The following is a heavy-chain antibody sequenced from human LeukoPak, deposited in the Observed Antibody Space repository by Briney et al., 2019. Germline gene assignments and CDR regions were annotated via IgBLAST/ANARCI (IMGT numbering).Heavy chain of an antibody. V-gene: IGHV4-30-2*01. CDR3: ARVLHIVVVPAAILRKHVAFDI. J-gene: IGHJ3*02. CDR1: GGSISSGGYS. Sequence: PSETLSLTCAVSGGSISSGGYSWSWIRQPPGKGLEWIGYVYHSGSTYYNPSLKSRVTISVDRSKNQFSLKLSSVTAADTAVYYCARVLHIVVVPAAILRKHVAFDIWAKGQWSPSLQ. CDR2: VYHSGST. D-gene: IGHD2-2*02.